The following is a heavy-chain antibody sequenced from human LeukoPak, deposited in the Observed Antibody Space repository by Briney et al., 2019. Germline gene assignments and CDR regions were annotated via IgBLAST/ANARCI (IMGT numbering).Heavy chain of an antibody. CDR2: IIPIFGTA. J-gene: IGHJ6*03. CDR1: GGTFSSYA. CDR3: ARGERGYSGYDRYYYYYYMDV. V-gene: IGHV1-69*06. Sequence: SVKVSCKASGGTFSSYAISWVRQAPGQGLEWMGGIIPIFGTANYAQKFQGRVTITADKSTSTAYMELSSLRSEDTAVYYCARGERGYSGYDRYYYYYYMDVWGKGTTVTVSS. D-gene: IGHD5-12*01.